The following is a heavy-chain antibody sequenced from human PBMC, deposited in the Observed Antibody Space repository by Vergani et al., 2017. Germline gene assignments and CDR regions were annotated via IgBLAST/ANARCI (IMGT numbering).Heavy chain of an antibody. D-gene: IGHD6-13*01. V-gene: IGHV3-15*01. Sequence: EVQLVESGGGLVKPGGSLRLSCAASGFTFSNAWMSWVRQAPGKGLEWVGRIKSKTDGGTTDYAAPVKGRFTISRDDSKNTAYLQMKSLKTEDTAVYYCTRQDHGSSWYAYYYYYGMDVWGQGTTVTVSS. CDR3: TRQDHGSSWYAYYYYYGMDV. CDR2: IKSKTDGGTT. CDR1: GFTFSNAW. J-gene: IGHJ6*02.